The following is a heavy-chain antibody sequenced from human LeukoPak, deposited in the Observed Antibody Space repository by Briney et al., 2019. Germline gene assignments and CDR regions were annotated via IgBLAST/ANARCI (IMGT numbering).Heavy chain of an antibody. CDR1: GFIFSTYA. D-gene: IGHD3-22*01. CDR2: FSGSGGST. V-gene: IGHV3-23*01. Sequence: GGSLRLFCGASGFIFSTYAMNWARQAPGKGLEWVSVFSGSGGSTYCADSVKRRFTISRDNSKNTLYLQINSLRAEDTAVYYCAKVGPNYYEEYNWFGPWGQGTLVTVSS. CDR3: AKVGPNYYEEYNWFGP. J-gene: IGHJ5*02.